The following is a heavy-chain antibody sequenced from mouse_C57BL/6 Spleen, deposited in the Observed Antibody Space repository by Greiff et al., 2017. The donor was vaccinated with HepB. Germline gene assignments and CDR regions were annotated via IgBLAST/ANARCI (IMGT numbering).Heavy chain of an antibody. CDR2: ISGGGGNT. D-gene: IGHD5-5*01. CDR3: ASHYPHAMDY. Sequence: VQLKESGGGLVKPGGSLKLSCAASGFTFSSYTMSWVRQTPEKRLEWVATISGGGGNTYYPDSVKGRFTISRDNAKNTLYLQMSSLGSEDTALYYCASHYPHAMDYWGQGTSVTVSS. CDR1: GFTFSSYT. V-gene: IGHV5-9*01. J-gene: IGHJ4*01.